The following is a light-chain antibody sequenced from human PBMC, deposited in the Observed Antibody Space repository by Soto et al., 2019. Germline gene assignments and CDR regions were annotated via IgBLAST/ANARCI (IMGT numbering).Light chain of an antibody. Sequence: DIVMTQSPLSLPVTPGEAAPISCRSSQSLLHKNGNNYFNWYLQKPGQSPQLLIYMGSNRASGVPDRFSGSGSGTEFTLTISSLQPDDFATYYCQHYNSYSEAFGQGTKVDIK. CDR2: MGS. CDR1: QSLLHKNGNNY. CDR3: QHYNSYSEA. V-gene: IGKV2-28*01. J-gene: IGKJ1*01.